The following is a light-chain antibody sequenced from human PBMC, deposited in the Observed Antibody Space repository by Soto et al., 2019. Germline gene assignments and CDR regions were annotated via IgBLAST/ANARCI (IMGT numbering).Light chain of an antibody. Sequence: EIVMTQSPASLSVSPGERATLSCRASRSVSSNLAWYQHKPGQAPRRLIYGASTRATAIPARFSGRGSGTEFTLTISSLQSEDFAVYYCQQYQTWPPLTFGGGTKVEIK. CDR2: GAS. J-gene: IGKJ4*01. V-gene: IGKV3-15*01. CDR1: RSVSSN. CDR3: QQYQTWPPLT.